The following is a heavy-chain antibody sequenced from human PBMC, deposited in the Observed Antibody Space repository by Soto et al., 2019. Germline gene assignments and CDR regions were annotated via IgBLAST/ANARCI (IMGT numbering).Heavy chain of an antibody. V-gene: IGHV4-34*01. CDR2: INHSGST. CDR1: GGSFGGYY. CDR3: AGSKRLQYYYYYYYMDV. D-gene: IGHD4-4*01. J-gene: IGHJ6*03. Sequence: PSEILSLTCAVYGGSFGGYYWSWIRQPPGKGLEWIGEINHSGSTNYNPSLKSRVTISVDTSKNQFSLKLSSVTAADTAVYYCAGSKRLQYYYYYYYMDVWGKGTTVTVSS.